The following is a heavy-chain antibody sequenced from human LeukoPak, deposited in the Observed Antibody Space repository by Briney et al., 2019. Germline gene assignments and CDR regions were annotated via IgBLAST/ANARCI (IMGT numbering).Heavy chain of an antibody. CDR3: ARVGGTNYYYYGMDV. V-gene: IGHV4-59*01. J-gene: IGHJ6*02. Sequence: ETLSLTCTVSGGSISSYYWSWIRQPPGKGLEWIGYIYDSGSTNYSPSLKSRVTISVDTSKNQFSLKLSSVTAADTAVYYCARVGGTNYYYYGMDVWGQGTTVTVSS. D-gene: IGHD1-1*01. CDR2: IYDSGST. CDR1: GGSISSYY.